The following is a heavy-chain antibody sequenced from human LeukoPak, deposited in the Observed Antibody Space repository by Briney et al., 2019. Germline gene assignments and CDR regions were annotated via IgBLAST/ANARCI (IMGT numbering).Heavy chain of an antibody. D-gene: IGHD3-10*01. CDR3: ARDLGSGISFDY. CDR2: INPNSGGT. J-gene: IGHJ4*02. V-gene: IGHV1-2*02. Sequence: ASVKVSCKASGYTFTGYYMHWVRQAPGQGLEWMGWINPNSGGTNYAQKFQGRVTMTRDTSISTAYMELSRPRSDDTAVYYCARDLGSGISFDYWGQGTLVTVSS. CDR1: GYTFTGYY.